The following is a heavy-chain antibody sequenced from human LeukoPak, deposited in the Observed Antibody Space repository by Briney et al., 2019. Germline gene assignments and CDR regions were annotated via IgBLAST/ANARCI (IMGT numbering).Heavy chain of an antibody. V-gene: IGHV3-21*01. D-gene: IGHD3-16*02. Sequence: PGGSLRLSCAASGFTFSSYSMNWVRQAPGKGLEWVSSISSSSSYIYYADSVKGRFTISRDNAKNSLYLQMNSLRAEDTAVYYCARVVEDYVWGSYRYNDYWGQGTLVTVSS. CDR3: ARVVEDYVWGSYRYNDY. CDR2: ISSSSSYI. CDR1: GFTFSSYS. J-gene: IGHJ4*02.